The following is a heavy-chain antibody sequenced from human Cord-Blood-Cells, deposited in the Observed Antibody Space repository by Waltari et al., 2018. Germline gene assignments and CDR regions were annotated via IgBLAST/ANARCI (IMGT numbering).Heavy chain of an antibody. Sequence: QVQLVQSGAGLKKPVASVNASGKVSGSSLPQSSIPWLRQAPGKGLEWMGGFDPEDGETIYAQKFQGRVTMTEDTSTDTAYMELSSLRSEDTAVYYCATRRRDQSFDYWGQGTLVTVSS. J-gene: IGHJ4*02. CDR2: FDPEDGET. CDR1: GSSLPQSS. CDR3: ATRRRDQSFDY. V-gene: IGHV1-24*01. D-gene: IGHD2-2*01.